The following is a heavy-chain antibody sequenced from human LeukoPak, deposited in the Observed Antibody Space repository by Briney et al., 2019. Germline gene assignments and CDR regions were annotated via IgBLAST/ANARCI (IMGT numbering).Heavy chain of an antibody. V-gene: IGHV3-30*03. CDR3: ARWDSGRYTSNYYFDY. J-gene: IGHJ4*02. CDR2: ISYHGYTQ. CDR1: GFVFSNYG. D-gene: IGHD1-26*01. Sequence: GRSLRLSCAASGFVFSNYGMHSVRQAPGKGLEWVAAISYHGYTQYYADSVKGQFTISRANTKNNLYLQMNSLTEKDTAVYNCARWDSGRYTSNYYFDYWGQGALVTVSS.